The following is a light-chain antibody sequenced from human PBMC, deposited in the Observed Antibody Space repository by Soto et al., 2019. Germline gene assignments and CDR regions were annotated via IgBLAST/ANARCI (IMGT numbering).Light chain of an antibody. V-gene: IGKV1-33*01. CDR2: DAS. J-gene: IGKJ5*01. CDR1: QNINNY. Sequence: DIPMTQSPSSLSASVGDRVTITCQASQNINNYLNWFQQKPRKAPKLLIYDASSLQTGVPSRFSGTGSGTDFTLIISRLQPEDIATYYCQQYDSLPTFGQGTRLEIK. CDR3: QQYDSLPT.